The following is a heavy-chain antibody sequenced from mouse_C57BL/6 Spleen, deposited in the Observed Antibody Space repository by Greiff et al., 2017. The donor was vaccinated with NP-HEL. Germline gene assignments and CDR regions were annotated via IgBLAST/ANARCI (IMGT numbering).Heavy chain of an antibody. J-gene: IGHJ1*03. CDR3: RGTTVVVDWYFDV. Sequence: VQLKESGAELVRPGASVKLSCTASGFNIKDYYMHWVKQRPEQGLEWIGRIDPEDGDTEYAPKFQGKATMTADTSSNTAYLQLSSLTSGDTAVYYCRGTTVVVDWYFDVWGTGTTVTVSS. D-gene: IGHD1-1*01. CDR1: GFNIKDYY. CDR2: IDPEDGDT. V-gene: IGHV14-1*01.